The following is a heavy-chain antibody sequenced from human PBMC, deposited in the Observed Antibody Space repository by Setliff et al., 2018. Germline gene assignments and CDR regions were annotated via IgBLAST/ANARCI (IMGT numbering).Heavy chain of an antibody. J-gene: IGHJ6*03. CDR2: INAANGNT. V-gene: IGHV1-3*01. CDR3: ARSPPNRGVGQGHYMDV. D-gene: IGHD1-26*01. Sequence: ASVKVSCKASGNTFSSYGVHWVRQAPGQRLEWMGWINAANGNTKCSQKFQGRVTITRDTSASTVYMELSSLRYEDTAVFYCARSPPNRGVGQGHYMDVWGIGTTVTVSS. CDR1: GNTFSSYG.